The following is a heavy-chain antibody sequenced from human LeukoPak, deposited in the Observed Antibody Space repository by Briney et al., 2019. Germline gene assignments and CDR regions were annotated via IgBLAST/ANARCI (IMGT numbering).Heavy chain of an antibody. Sequence: GGSLRLSCAASGFSFINYGMHWVRQAPDRGLESVAFIRHDGIQKYYADSVKGRFTISRDDSENTVYLQMHSLKPDDTAAYFCAKASGRSAYGLDYWGQGTLVTV. CDR2: IRHDGIQK. CDR1: GFSFINYG. CDR3: AKASGRSAYGLDY. D-gene: IGHD3-16*01. V-gene: IGHV3-30*02. J-gene: IGHJ4*02.